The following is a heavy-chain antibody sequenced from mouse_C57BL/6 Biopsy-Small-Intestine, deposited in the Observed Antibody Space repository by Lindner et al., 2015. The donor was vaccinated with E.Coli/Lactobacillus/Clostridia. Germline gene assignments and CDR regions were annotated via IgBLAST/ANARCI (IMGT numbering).Heavy chain of an antibody. Sequence: VQLQESGGGLVQPKGSLKLSCAASGFTFSTYAVHWVRQAPGKGLEWVARIRSKSNNYATYYADSVKDRFTISRDDSHSMLYLQMNNPKTEDTATYYCVRFYDDYYGGHFDVWGTGTTVTVSS. CDR1: GFTFSTYA. V-gene: IGHV10-3*01. CDR3: VRFYDDYYGGHFDV. D-gene: IGHD2-3*01. J-gene: IGHJ1*03. CDR2: IRSKSNNYAT.